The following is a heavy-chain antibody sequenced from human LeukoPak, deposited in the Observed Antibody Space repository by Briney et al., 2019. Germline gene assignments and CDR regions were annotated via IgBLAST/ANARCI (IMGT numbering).Heavy chain of an antibody. D-gene: IGHD1/OR15-1a*01. Sequence: ALETLSLTCAVYGGSFSGYYWSWIRQPPGKGLEWIGYIYYNGRTTYHPSLTSRVTISVDTSNNQFSLNLSSVTAADTAVYYCARHGGTPAINDAFDIWGQGAMVTVSS. CDR1: GGSFSGYY. J-gene: IGHJ3*02. CDR3: ARHGGTPAINDAFDI. CDR2: IYYNGRT. V-gene: IGHV4-59*08.